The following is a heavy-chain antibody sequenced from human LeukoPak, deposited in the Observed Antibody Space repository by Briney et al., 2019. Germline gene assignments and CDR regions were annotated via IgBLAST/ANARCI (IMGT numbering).Heavy chain of an antibody. J-gene: IGHJ2*01. Sequence: ASVKVSCKASGYNFTTYDINWVRQATGQWLEWMGWMNPNSGNTGYAQKFQGRVTMTRNTSISTAHMELSSLRSEDTAVYYCARTGELWFGDKGYFDLWGRGTLVTVSS. V-gene: IGHV1-8*01. CDR3: ARTGELWFGDKGYFDL. CDR2: MNPNSGNT. CDR1: GYNFTTYD. D-gene: IGHD3-10*01.